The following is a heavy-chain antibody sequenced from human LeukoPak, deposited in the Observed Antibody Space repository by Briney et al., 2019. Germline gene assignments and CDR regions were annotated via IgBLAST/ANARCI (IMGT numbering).Heavy chain of an antibody. CDR1: GGSISSYY. J-gene: IGHJ6*03. D-gene: IGHD6-19*01. CDR3: ARGLGRAVAGTGYYYMDV. V-gene: IGHV4-4*07. CDR2: IYTSGST. Sequence: KTSETLSLTCTVSGGSISSYYWSWIRQPAGKGLEWIGRIYTSGSTNYNPSLKSRATMSVDTSKNQFSLKLSSVTAADTAVYYCARGLGRAVAGTGYYYMDVWGKGTTVTVSS.